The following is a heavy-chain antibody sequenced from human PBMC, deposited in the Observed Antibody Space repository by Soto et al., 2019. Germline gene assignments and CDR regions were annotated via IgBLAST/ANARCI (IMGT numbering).Heavy chain of an antibody. CDR1: GFTFSNAW. CDR3: TIVVVAATYYFDY. Sequence: GGSLRLSCAASGFTFSNAWMSWVRQAPGKGLEWVGRIKSKTDGGTTDYAAPVKGRFTISRDDSKNTLYLQMNSLKTEDTAVYYCTIVVVAATYYFDYWGQGTLVTVSS. CDR2: IKSKTDGGTT. V-gene: IGHV3-15*01. J-gene: IGHJ4*02. D-gene: IGHD2-15*01.